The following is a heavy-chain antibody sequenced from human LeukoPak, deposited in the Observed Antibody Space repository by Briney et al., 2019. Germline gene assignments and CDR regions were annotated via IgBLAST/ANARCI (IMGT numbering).Heavy chain of an antibody. J-gene: IGHJ4*02. CDR3: TTVQRYRSGSYYYDY. CDR1: GFTFSNAW. Sequence: GGSLRLSCAASGFTFSNAWMSWVRQAPGKGLEWVGRIKSKTDGGTTDYAAPVKGRFTISRDDSKNTLYLQVNSLKTEDTAVYYCTTVQRYRSGSYYYDYWGQGTLVTVSS. D-gene: IGHD6-19*01. CDR2: IKSKTDGGTT. V-gene: IGHV3-15*01.